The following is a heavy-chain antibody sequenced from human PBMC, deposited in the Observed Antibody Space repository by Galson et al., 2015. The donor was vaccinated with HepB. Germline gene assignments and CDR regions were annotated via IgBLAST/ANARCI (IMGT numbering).Heavy chain of an antibody. D-gene: IGHD1-26*01. Sequence: SLRLSCAASGFTFSSYGMHWVRQAPGKGLEWVAVISYDGSNKYYADSVKGRFTISRDNSKNTLYLQMNSLRAEDTAVYYCAKDRVGTTGYWGQGTLVTVSS. J-gene: IGHJ4*02. CDR1: GFTFSSYG. V-gene: IGHV3-30*18. CDR2: ISYDGSNK. CDR3: AKDRVGTTGY.